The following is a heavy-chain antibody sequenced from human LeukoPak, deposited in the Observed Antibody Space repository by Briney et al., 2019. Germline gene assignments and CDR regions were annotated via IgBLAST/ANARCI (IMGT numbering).Heavy chain of an antibody. Sequence: GGSLRLSCEASGFTFGNIGMTWVRQAPGKGLQWVSGITGSTTWTYYAASVKGRFTVSRDNSQNTLHLQMNSLRADDTAVYYCARELVSSGTGYFDLWGRGTLVTVSS. J-gene: IGHJ2*01. D-gene: IGHD3-10*02. CDR3: ARELVSSGTGYFDL. CDR1: GFTFGNIG. CDR2: ITGSTTWT. V-gene: IGHV3-23*01.